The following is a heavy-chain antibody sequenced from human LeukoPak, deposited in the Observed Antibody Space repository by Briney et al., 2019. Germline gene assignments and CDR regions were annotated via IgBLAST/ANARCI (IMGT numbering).Heavy chain of an antibody. D-gene: IGHD4-23*01. CDR2: INAGNGNT. V-gene: IGHV1-3*01. CDR3: ARDLASRIGYGGNLRDYYYYYGMDV. Sequence: ASVKVSCKASGYTFTSYAMHWVRQAPGQRLEWMGWINAGNGNTNYAQKLQGRVTMTTDTSTSTAYMELRSLRSDDTAVYYCARDLASRIGYGGNLRDYYYYYGMDVWGQGTTVTVSS. J-gene: IGHJ6*02. CDR1: GYTFTSYA.